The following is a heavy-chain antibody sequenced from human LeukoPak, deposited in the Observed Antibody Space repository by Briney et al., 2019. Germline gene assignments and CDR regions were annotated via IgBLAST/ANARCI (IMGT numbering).Heavy chain of an antibody. V-gene: IGHV3-53*01. D-gene: IGHD6-25*01. CDR2: IYIGGIT. CDR1: GFTVSSNY. Sequence: GGSLRLSCAASGFTVSSNYMSWVRQAPGKGLEWVSIIYIGGITYYADSVKGRFTISRDSSKNTLYLQMNSLRAEDTAAYYCARDLSNGFDYWGQGTLVTVSS. CDR3: ARDLSNGFDY. J-gene: IGHJ4*02.